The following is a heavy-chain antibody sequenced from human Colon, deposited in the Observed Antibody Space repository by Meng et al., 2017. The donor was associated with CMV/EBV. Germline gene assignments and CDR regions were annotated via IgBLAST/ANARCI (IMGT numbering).Heavy chain of an antibody. D-gene: IGHD5-12*01. V-gene: IGHV2-5*02. CDR1: DFSFTTDKAG. Sequence: ITLKESGPPLVKTTPTLTLTCTFSDFSFTTDKAGVGWIRHPPGKALEWLALIYWDDDTRYSPSLKTRLTITRDTSKNQVILTMTNMDPADTATYYCVHRSYSGQDDYWGQGALVTVSS. CDR2: IYWDDDT. CDR3: VHRSYSGQDDY. J-gene: IGHJ4*02.